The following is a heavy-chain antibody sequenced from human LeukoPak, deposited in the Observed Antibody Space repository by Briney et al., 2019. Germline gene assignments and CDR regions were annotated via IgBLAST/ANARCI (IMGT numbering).Heavy chain of an antibody. CDR2: VNHSGST. CDR1: GGSISNNRYY. D-gene: IGHD2-2*01. J-gene: IGHJ3*01. V-gene: IGHV4-39*01. Sequence: SSETLSLTCTVSGGSISNNRYYWGWIRQSPGGGLEWIGSVNHSGSTYHNPPLSSRVTIPVDTSKNEFSLRLTSVTAADTAVYYCARHRHCSSSRCYGRYGFDVWGQGTMVTVSS. CDR3: ARHRHCSSSRCYGRYGFDV.